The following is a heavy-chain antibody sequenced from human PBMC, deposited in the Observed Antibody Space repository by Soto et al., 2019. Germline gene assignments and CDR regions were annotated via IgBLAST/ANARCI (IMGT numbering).Heavy chain of an antibody. Sequence: PGGSLRLSCAASGFTFSSYAMSWVRQAPGKGLEWVSAISGSGGSTYYADSVKGRFTISRDNSKNTLYLQMNSLRAEDTAVYYCAKVNYDFWSGHAEGYFDYWGQGTLVTVSS. CDR1: GFTFSSYA. D-gene: IGHD3-3*01. V-gene: IGHV3-23*01. J-gene: IGHJ4*02. CDR2: ISGSGGST. CDR3: AKVNYDFWSGHAEGYFDY.